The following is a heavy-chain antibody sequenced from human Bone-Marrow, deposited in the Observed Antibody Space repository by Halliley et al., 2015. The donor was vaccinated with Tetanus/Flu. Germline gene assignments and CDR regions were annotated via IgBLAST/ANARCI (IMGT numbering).Heavy chain of an antibody. D-gene: IGHD1-26*01. CDR2: VSWNSGAV. CDR3: AKDVERFIVGATVFDN. CDR1: GFTFDDYA. Sequence: SLRLSCAASGFTFDDYAMHWVRQAPGKGLEWVSGVSWNSGAVGYADFVKGRFTISRDNAKKSLYLQPNSLRAEDTALYYCAKDVERFIVGATVFDNWGQGTLVTVSS. J-gene: IGHJ4*02. V-gene: IGHV3-9*01.